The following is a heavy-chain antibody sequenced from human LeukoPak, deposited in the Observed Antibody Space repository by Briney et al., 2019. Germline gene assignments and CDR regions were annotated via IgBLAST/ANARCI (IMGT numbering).Heavy chain of an antibody. V-gene: IGHV3-21*04. CDR3: AKPAIVVVPVPFDY. Sequence: GGSLRLSCAASGFTFSSYSMNWVRQAPGKGLEWVSSISSSSSYIYYADSVKGRFTISRDNAKNSLYLQMNSLRAEDTAVYYCAKPAIVVVPVPFDYWGQGTLVTVSS. D-gene: IGHD2-2*01. J-gene: IGHJ4*02. CDR1: GFTFSSYS. CDR2: ISSSSSYI.